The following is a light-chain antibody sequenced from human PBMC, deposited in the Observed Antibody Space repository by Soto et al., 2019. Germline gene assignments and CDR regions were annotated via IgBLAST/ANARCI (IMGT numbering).Light chain of an antibody. Sequence: EVVMTQSPATLSVSPGERATLSCRSSQSVRNGLAWYQQKPGQPPRLLIYDASTRATGIPARFSGSGFGTEFTLTISSLQSEDFAVYYCQRYAIRPPVTFGQGTRLDIE. CDR3: QRYAIRPPVT. CDR1: QSVRNG. J-gene: IGKJ5*01. V-gene: IGKV3-15*01. CDR2: DAS.